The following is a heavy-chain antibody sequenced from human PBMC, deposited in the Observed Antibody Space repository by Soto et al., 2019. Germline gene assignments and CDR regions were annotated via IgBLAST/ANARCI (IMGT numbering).Heavy chain of an antibody. Sequence: QVQLVQSGAEVKKPGSSVKVSCKASGGTFSSYAISWVRQAPGQGLEWMGGIIPIFGTANYAQKFQGRVTITADDSTSTAYMELSSLRSEDTAVYYCARGDRTFGGVIVNYGMDVWGQGTTVTVSS. D-gene: IGHD3-16*02. V-gene: IGHV1-69*01. CDR1: GGTFSSYA. CDR3: ARGDRTFGGVIVNYGMDV. CDR2: IIPIFGTA. J-gene: IGHJ6*02.